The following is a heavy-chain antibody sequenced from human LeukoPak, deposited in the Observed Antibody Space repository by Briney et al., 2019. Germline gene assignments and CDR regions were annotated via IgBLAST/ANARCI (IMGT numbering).Heavy chain of an antibody. J-gene: IGHJ5*02. CDR3: AKDGIAAAGPDWFDP. CDR2: ISGSGGST. V-gene: IGHV3-23*01. Sequence: GALRLSCAASGFTFSSYAMSWVRQTPGKGLEWVSAISGSGGSTYYADSVKGRFTISRDNSKNTLYLQMNSLRAEDTAVYYCAKDGIAAAGPDWFDPWGQGTLVTVSS. D-gene: IGHD6-13*01. CDR1: GFTFSSYA.